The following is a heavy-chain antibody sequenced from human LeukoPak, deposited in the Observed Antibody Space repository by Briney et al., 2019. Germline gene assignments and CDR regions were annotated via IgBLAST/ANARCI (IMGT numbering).Heavy chain of an antibody. CDR2: IYHSGSK. CDR3: ARGGGYDYYGIDF. D-gene: IGHD4-23*01. V-gene: IGHV4-34*01. CDR1: GGSVSGYY. Sequence: SETLSLTCAVYGGSVSGYYWRWLRQPPGKGRVGCGDIYHSGSKQHTPSLKSRVTISGHTSKNQFSLRLSSVAAADTAVYYCARGGGYDYYGIDFWGKGTTVTVSS. J-gene: IGHJ6*04.